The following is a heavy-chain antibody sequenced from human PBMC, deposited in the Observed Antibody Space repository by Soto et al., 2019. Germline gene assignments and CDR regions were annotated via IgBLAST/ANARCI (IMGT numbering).Heavy chain of an antibody. V-gene: IGHV1-46*01. J-gene: IGHJ4*02. CDR3: AGAANSAGPTY. D-gene: IGHD6-25*01. CDR1: GYTFTSYY. Sequence: QVQLVQSGAEVKKPGASVKVSCKASGYTFTSYYMHWVRQAPGQGLEWMGIINPSGCSTSYAQKFQGRVTMTRDTSTSTVYMELSSLRSEDTAVYYCAGAANSAGPTYWGQGTLVTVSS. CDR2: INPSGCST.